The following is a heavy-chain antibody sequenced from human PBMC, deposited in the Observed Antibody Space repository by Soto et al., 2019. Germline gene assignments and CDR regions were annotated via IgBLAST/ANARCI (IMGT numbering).Heavy chain of an antibody. V-gene: IGHV3-15*01. J-gene: IGHJ4*02. CDR1: GFIFSKAW. D-gene: IGHD3-9*01. CDR2: IKSKTDGGTT. CDR3: TTDPIRHYDILTGYYYFDY. Sequence: GGSLRLSCAASGFIFSKAWMSWVRQAPGKGQERVGRIKSKTDGGTTDYGAPVKGRFTISRDDSKNTLYLQMNSLKTEDTAVYFCTTDPIRHYDILTGYYYFDYWGQGALVTVS.